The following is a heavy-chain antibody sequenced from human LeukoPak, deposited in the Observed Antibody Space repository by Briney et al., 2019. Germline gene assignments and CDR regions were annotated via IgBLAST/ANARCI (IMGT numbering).Heavy chain of an antibody. CDR2: IYDSGST. D-gene: IGHD2-15*01. Sequence: PSETLSLTCTVSGGSIRSSYYYWGWIRQPPGKGLEWIGSIYDSGSTYYNPSLKSRVTISVDTSKNQFSLKLSSVTAADTAVYYCAREAASPGQYCSGGSCPNRRRRYYFDYWGQGTLVTVSS. J-gene: IGHJ4*02. CDR3: AREAASPGQYCSGGSCPNRRRRYYFDY. CDR1: GGSIRSSYYY. V-gene: IGHV4-39*07.